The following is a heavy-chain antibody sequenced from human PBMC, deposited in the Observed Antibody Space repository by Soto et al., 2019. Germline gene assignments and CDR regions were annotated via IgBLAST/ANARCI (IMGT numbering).Heavy chain of an antibody. V-gene: IGHV1-46*01. CDR1: GYTFTSYY. CDR2: INPSGGST. Sequence: QVQLVQSGAEVKKPGASVKVSCKASGYTFTSYYMHWVRQAPGQGLEWMGIINPSGGSTSYARKFQGRVTMTRDTSTSTVYMELSSLRSEDTAVYYCARDRAVTTLVSYYYYGMDVWGQGTTVTVSS. J-gene: IGHJ6*02. CDR3: ARDRAVTTLVSYYYYGMDV. D-gene: IGHD4-17*01.